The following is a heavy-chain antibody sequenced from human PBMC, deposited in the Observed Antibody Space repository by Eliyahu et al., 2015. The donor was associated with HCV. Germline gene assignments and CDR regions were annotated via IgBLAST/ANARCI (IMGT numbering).Heavy chain of an antibody. Sequence: EVQLLESGGGLVQPGGSLRLSCAASGFSFSSXAMSWVRQAPGKGLGWVSAITASGDTTDYADSVKGRFTVSRDTSKNTLYMQMNSLRAEDTAVYYCAKRVGHSYGHFDYWGQGSLVTVSS. CDR3: AKRVGHSYGHFDY. V-gene: IGHV3-23*01. D-gene: IGHD5-18*01. CDR1: GFSFSSXA. CDR2: ITASGDTT. J-gene: IGHJ4*02.